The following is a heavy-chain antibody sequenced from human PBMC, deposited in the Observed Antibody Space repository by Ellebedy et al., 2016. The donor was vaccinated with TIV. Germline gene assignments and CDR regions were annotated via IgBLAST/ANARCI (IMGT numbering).Heavy chain of an antibody. V-gene: IGHV3-9*01. J-gene: IGHJ4*02. CDR1: GFTFDDYA. D-gene: IGHD4-11*01. CDR3: ARGSTTVTRGCFDY. Sequence: SLKISCAASGFTFDDYAMHWVRQGPGKGLEWVSGNSWNSDTIDYADSVKGRFTISRDNAKNSLYLQMSSLRGEDTALYFCARGSTTVTRGCFDYWGQGTLVTVSS. CDR2: NSWNSDTI.